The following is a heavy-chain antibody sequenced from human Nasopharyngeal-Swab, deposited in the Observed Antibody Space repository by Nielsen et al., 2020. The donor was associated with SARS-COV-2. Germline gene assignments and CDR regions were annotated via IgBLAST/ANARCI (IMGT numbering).Heavy chain of an antibody. V-gene: IGHV3-23*03. CDR1: GFTFSSYA. J-gene: IGHJ4*02. D-gene: IGHD6-19*01. Sequence: GESLKISCAASGFTFSSYAMSWVRQAPGKGLEWVSVIYSGGSSTYYADSVKGRFTISRDNSKNTLYLQMNSLRAEDTAVYYCASSPRGPSSWLGGYFDYGGQGTLVTVSS. CDR3: ASSPRGPSSWLGGYFDY. CDR2: IYSGGSST.